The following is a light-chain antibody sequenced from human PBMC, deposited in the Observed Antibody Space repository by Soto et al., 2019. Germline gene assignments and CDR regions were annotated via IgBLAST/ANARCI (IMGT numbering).Light chain of an antibody. V-gene: IGKV3-20*01. J-gene: IGKJ5*01. CDR1: QAVNTR. CDR2: LTS. CDR3: QQYGSSPQT. Sequence: EIVLTQSPATLSSFPGDRVTLSCRASQAVNTRLAWYQHKPGQAPRLLIYLTSNRAAGIPARLSGSGSETDFTLTISRLEPEDFAVYYCQQYGSSPQTFGQGTRLEIK.